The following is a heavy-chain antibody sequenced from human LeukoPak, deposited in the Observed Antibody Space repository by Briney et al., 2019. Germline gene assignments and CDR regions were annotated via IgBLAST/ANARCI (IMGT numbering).Heavy chain of an antibody. V-gene: IGHV3-64*01. CDR1: GFTFSSYA. CDR2: ISSNGGST. D-gene: IGHD3-3*01. CDR3: ARASGPRSAFDI. J-gene: IGHJ3*02. Sequence: AGGSLRLSCAASGFTFSSYAMHWVRQAPGKGLEYVSAISSNGGSTYYANSVKGRFTISRGNSKNTLYLQMGSLRAEDMAVYYCARASGPRSAFDIWGQGTMVTVSS.